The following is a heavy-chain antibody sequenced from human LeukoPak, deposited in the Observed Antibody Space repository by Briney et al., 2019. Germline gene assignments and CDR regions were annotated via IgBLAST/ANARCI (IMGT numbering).Heavy chain of an antibody. CDR3: ARTYDSSGYYYYAFDI. Sequence: ASVKVSCKASGYTFTNYDIHWVRQAPGQGLEWMGLINLSGDSTRYAQKFQGRVTMTRDMSTSTVYMELSSLRSEDTAVYYCARTYDSSGYYYYAFDIWGQGTMVTVSS. V-gene: IGHV1-46*01. D-gene: IGHD3-22*01. CDR2: INLSGDST. J-gene: IGHJ3*02. CDR1: GYTFTNYD.